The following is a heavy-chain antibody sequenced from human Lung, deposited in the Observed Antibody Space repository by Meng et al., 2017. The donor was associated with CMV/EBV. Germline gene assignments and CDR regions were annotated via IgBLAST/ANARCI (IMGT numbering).Heavy chain of an antibody. CDR2: ISSSGSTI. V-gene: IGHV3-11*01. D-gene: IGHD5-18*01. J-gene: IGHJ4*02. CDR1: GFTFSDYY. Sequence: SXMISFECPGFTFSDYYMSWIRQAPGKGLEWVSYISSSGSTIYYADSVKGRFTISRDNAKNSLYLQMNSLRAEDTAVYYCARNRGYSYGLGAYWGQGTLVTVSS. CDR3: ARNRGYSYGLGAY.